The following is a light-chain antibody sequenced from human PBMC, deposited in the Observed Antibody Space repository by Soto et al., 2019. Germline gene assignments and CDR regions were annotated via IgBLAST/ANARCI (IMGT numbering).Light chain of an antibody. CDR1: NSDVGSYNR. CDR2: DVS. V-gene: IGLV2-18*02. CDR3: SSYTTTNTYG. J-gene: IGLJ1*01. Sequence: QSALTQPPSVSGSPGQSVAISCTGTNSDVGSYNRVSWYQQPPGTAPKLIIYDVSNRPSGVPDRFSGSKSGNTASLTISGLQAEDEADYYCSSYTTTNTYGFGIGTKLTVL.